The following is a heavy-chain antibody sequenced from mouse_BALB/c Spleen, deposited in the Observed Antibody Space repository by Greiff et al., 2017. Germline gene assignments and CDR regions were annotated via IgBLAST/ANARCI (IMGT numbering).Heavy chain of an antibody. CDR1: GFTFSSYW. J-gene: IGHJ4*01. Sequence: VQLLQSGAELMKPGASVKISCKASGFTFSSYWIEWVKQRPGHGLEWIGEILPGSGSTNYNEKFKGKATFTEDTSSNTDYMQLSSLTSEDAAVYCCGKGGRRGYAMDYWGEGTTVTVSS. V-gene: IGHV1-9*01. CDR2: ILPGSGST. CDR3: GKGGRRGYAMDY.